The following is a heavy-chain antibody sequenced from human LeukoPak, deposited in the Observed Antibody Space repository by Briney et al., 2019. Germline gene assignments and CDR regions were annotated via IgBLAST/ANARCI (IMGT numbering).Heavy chain of an antibody. CDR1: GFTFSSYW. V-gene: IGHV3-7*03. D-gene: IGHD3-22*01. J-gene: IGHJ1*01. CDR2: IKQDGSEK. CDR3: ARVFVYYYDSSGYPEYFQH. Sequence: PGRSLRLSCAASGFTFSSYWMSWVRQAPGKGLEWVANIKQDGSEKYYVDSVKGRFTISRDNAKNSLYLQMNSLRAEDTAVYYCARVFVYYYDSSGYPEYFQHWGQGTLVTVSS.